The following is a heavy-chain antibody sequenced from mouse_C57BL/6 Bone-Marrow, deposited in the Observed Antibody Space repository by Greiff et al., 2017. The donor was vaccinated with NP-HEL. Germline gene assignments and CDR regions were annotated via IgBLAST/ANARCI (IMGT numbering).Heavy chain of an antibody. V-gene: IGHV7-3*01. Sequence: EVKLMESGGGLVQPGGSLSLSCAASGFTFTDYYMSWVRQPPGKALDWLGFIRNKANGYSTEYSASVKGRFTISSDNSQSILYLQMNALRAEDSSTYYCARHYYGSKYYYAMDYWGQGTSVTVSS. CDR3: ARHYYGSKYYYAMDY. CDR1: GFTFTDYY. J-gene: IGHJ4*01. D-gene: IGHD1-1*01. CDR2: IRNKANGYST.